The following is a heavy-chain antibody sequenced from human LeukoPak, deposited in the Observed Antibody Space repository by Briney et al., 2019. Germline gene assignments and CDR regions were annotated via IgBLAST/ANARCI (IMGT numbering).Heavy chain of an antibody. CDR2: INPSGGST. CDR1: GYTFTSYY. V-gene: IGHV1-46*01. D-gene: IGHD6-13*01. CDR3: ARDPIRSSRPGDYYYYGMDV. J-gene: IGHJ6*02. Sequence: ASVKVSCKASGYTFTSYYMHWVRQAPGQGLEWMGIINPSGGSTSYAQKFQGRVTMTRDTSTSTVYMELSSLRSEDTAVYYCARDPIRSSRPGDYYYYGMDVWGQGTTVTVSS.